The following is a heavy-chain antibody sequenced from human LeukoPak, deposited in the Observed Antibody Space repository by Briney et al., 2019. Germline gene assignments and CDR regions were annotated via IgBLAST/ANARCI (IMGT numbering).Heavy chain of an antibody. CDR2: VNHSGST. V-gene: IGHV4-34*01. D-gene: IGHD6-19*01. CDR3: ARKEQWLPHDAFDI. Sequence: PSETLSLTCAVYGGSFSGYYWSWIRQPPGKGLEWIGEVNHSGSTNYNPSLKSRVTISVDTSKNQFSLKLSSVTAADTAVYYCARKEQWLPHDAFDIWGRGTMVTVSS. CDR1: GGSFSGYY. J-gene: IGHJ3*02.